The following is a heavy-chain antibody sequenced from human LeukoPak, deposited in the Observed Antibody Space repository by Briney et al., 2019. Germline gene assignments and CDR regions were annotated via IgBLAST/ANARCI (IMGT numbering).Heavy chain of an antibody. V-gene: IGHV4-59*01. D-gene: IGHD3-10*01. CDR3: GSTNYNPSLKSRVTISVDTSKNQFSLKLSSVTAADTAVYYCARTLGYCSGGSCFYFDY. CDR2: IYYSGRT. CDR1: VYSISSVY. J-gene: IGHJ4*02. Sequence: PSEILCLTQAFSVYSISSVYGSCVREPPGKGLEGGGDIYYSGRTKYKPSPKGRGPQSVETAQNRFPLKVSPGHCADQARYYSGSTNYNPSLKSRVTISVDTSKNQFSLKLSSVTAADTAVYYCARTLGYCSGGSCFYFDYWGQGTLVTVSS.